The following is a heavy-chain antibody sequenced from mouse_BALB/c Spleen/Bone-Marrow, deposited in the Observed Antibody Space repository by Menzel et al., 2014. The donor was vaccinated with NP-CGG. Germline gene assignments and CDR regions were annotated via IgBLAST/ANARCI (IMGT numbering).Heavy chain of an antibody. CDR3: AREGGLRRGDYYAMDY. J-gene: IGHJ4*01. CDR1: GYAFTAYV. Sequence: VQLQQYGPELVKPGASVKMSCKASGYAFTAYVMHWVQQKPGQGLEWIGYINPYNDGTKYNEKFKGKATLTSDKSSSTAYMELSSLTSEDSAVYYCAREGGLRRGDYYAMDYWGQGTSVTVSS. D-gene: IGHD2-4*01. V-gene: IGHV1-14*01. CDR2: INPYNDGT.